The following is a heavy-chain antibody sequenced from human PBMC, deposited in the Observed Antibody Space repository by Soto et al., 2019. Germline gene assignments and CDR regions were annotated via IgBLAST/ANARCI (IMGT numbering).Heavy chain of an antibody. CDR1: GFTFSNAW. Sequence: EVQLVESGGGLVKPGGSLRLSCTASGFTFSNAWMNWVRQAPGKGLEWVGLIKSKIDGETTDYAAPVKGRFTISRDDLKNTLYLQMNSLKTADTAVYYCTTSLHYVILTGWIDYWGQGTLVTVSS. CDR2: IKSKIDGETT. CDR3: TTSLHYVILTGWIDY. V-gene: IGHV3-15*07. J-gene: IGHJ4*02. D-gene: IGHD3-9*01.